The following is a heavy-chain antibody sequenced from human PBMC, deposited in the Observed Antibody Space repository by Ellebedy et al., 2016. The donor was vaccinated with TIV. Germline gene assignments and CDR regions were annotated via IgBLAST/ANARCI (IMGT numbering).Heavy chain of an antibody. Sequence: GESLKISCVASEFTFNTYSMNWVRQAPGKGLEWVSSISSYSRYIYYADSVEGRFSISRDNAKNSLYLQMNSLRAEDTAVYYCAKYSGGHDAFDFWGQGTMVTVSS. CDR1: EFTFNTYS. CDR2: ISSYSRYI. CDR3: AKYSGGHDAFDF. V-gene: IGHV3-21*01. D-gene: IGHD5-18*01. J-gene: IGHJ3*01.